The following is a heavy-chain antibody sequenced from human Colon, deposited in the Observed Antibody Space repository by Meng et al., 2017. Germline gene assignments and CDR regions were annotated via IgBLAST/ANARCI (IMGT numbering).Heavy chain of an antibody. J-gene: IGHJ4*02. V-gene: IGHV4-61*01. CDR1: GASVSDTNCA. CDR3: ARDNWGSLDY. D-gene: IGHD7-27*01. CDR2: GST. Sequence: QGQLQESGPVLCGPAATLSLPCTGSGASVSDTNCAWSWIRQPPGKGLEWIGYGSTNHNPSLKSRVTISVDTSKNQFSLTLNSVTAADTAVYYCARDNWGSLDYWGQRNLVTVSS.